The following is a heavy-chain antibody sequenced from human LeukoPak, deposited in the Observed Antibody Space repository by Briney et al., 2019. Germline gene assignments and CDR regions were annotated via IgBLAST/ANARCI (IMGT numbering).Heavy chain of an antibody. CDR3: ARFHSTDAFDI. Sequence: GGSLRLSCAASGFTFSRYSMNWVRQAPGEGLEWVANIKQDGSEKYYVDSVKGRFTISRDNAKNSLYLQMNSLRAEDTAVYYCARFHSTDAFDIWGQGTVVTVSS. J-gene: IGHJ3*02. CDR1: GFTFSRYS. V-gene: IGHV3-7*04. D-gene: IGHD2-21*01. CDR2: IKQDGSEK.